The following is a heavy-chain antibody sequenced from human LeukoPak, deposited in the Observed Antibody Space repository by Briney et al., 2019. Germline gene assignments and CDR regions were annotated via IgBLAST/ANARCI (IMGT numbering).Heavy chain of an antibody. V-gene: IGHV2-5*01. Sequence: ESGPTLVNPTQTLTLTCTFSGFSLSTSGVGVGWIRQPPGKALEWLALIYWNDDKRYSPSLKSRLTITKDTSKNQVVLTMTNMDPVDTATYYCAHSLYYYDSNGYYRGNWFDPWGQGTLVTVSS. CDR2: IYWNDDK. CDR3: AHSLYYYDSNGYYRGNWFDP. D-gene: IGHD3-22*01. CDR1: GFSLSTSGVG. J-gene: IGHJ5*02.